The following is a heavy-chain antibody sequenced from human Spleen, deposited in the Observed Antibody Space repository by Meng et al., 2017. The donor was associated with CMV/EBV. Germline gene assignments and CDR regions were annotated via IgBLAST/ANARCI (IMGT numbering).Heavy chain of an antibody. CDR2: IIPIFGTA. Sequence: SVKVSCKASGGTFSSYAISWVRRVPGQGLEWMGGIIPIFGTANYAQKFQGRVTITTDESTSTAYMELSSLRPEDTAVYYCARGDSGSYYFDHWGQGALVTVSS. CDR3: ARGDSGSYYFDH. J-gene: IGHJ4*02. V-gene: IGHV1-69*05. D-gene: IGHD1-26*01. CDR1: GGTFSSYA.